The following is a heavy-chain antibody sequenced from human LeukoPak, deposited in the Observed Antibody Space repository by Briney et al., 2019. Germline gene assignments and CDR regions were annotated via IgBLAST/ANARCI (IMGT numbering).Heavy chain of an antibody. Sequence: SETLSLTCSVSGGSISSSSYYWGWIRQPPGKGLEWIGSIYYSGNTYYNPSLRSRVTISVDTSKNQFSLKLSSVTAADTAVYYCARYSSSPGSVAWFDPWGQGTLVTVSS. CDR2: IYYSGNT. CDR1: GGSISSSSYY. J-gene: IGHJ5*02. D-gene: IGHD6-6*01. CDR3: ARYSSSPGSVAWFDP. V-gene: IGHV4-39*01.